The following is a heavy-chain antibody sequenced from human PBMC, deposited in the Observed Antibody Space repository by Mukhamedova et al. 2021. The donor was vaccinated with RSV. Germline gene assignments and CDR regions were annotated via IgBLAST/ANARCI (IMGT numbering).Heavy chain of an antibody. V-gene: IGHV4-4*02. D-gene: IGHD1-26*01. CDR2: IYHSGST. J-gene: IGHJ3*02. CDR3: ARDHGGSYFDDAFDI. Sequence: GKGLEWIGEIYHSGSTNYNPSLKSRVTISVDKSKNQFSLKLSSVTAADTAVYYCARDHGGSYFDDAFDIWGPGTMVTVSS.